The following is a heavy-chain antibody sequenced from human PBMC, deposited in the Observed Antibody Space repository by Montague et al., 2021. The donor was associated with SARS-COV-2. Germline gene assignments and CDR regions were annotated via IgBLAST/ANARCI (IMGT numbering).Heavy chain of an antibody. J-gene: IGHJ6*02. CDR1: RGSFSGYY. CDR3: ARLLYHNYMYGFDV. Sequence: SETLSLTCTVHRGSFSGYYWTWIRQPPGKGLEWIGEINHSGGVNYNPSLKSRVTISVDTSKNHSSLNLSSVSPADTAVYYCARLLYHNYMYGFDVWGQGTTVTVSS. CDR2: INHSGGV. V-gene: IGHV4-34*01. D-gene: IGHD3-10*01.